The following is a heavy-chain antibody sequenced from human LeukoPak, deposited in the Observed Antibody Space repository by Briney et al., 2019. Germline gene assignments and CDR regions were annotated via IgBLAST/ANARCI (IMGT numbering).Heavy chain of an antibody. CDR1: GFTFTSYA. Sequence: GGSLRLSCAASGFTFTSYAMGGVRQAPGKGLEGVSAITGSATRTYYADSVKGRFTISRDNSNNTLYLQMNNLRVEDTAVYYCAKTQYVLLSFGEVGHWGQGTLVSVSS. D-gene: IGHD3-10*01. CDR3: AKTQYVLLSFGEVGH. CDR2: ITGSATRT. J-gene: IGHJ4*02. V-gene: IGHV3-23*01.